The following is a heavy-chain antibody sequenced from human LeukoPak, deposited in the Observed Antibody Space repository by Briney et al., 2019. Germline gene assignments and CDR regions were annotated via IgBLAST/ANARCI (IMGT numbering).Heavy chain of an antibody. J-gene: IGHJ6*02. CDR2: IYYSGST. CDR1: GGSISSSSYY. D-gene: IGHD6-19*01. V-gene: IGHV4-39*07. Sequence: PSETLSLTCTVSGGSISSSSYYWGWIRQPPGKGLEWIGSIYYSGSTYYNPSLKSRVTISVDTSKNQFSLKLSSVTAADTAVYYCARLPGYSSGWYSHGMDVWGQGTTVTVSS. CDR3: ARLPGYSSGWYSHGMDV.